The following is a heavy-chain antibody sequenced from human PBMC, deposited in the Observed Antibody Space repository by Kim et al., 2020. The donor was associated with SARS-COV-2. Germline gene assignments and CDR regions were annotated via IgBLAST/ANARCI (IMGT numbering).Heavy chain of an antibody. CDR2: IIPIFGTA. D-gene: IGHD2-21*01. CDR3: CWIALAGSYYFDY. V-gene: IGHV1-69*13. CDR1: GGTFSSYA. J-gene: IGHJ4*02. Sequence: SVKVSCKASGGTFSSYAISWVRQAPGQGLGWMGGIIPIFGTANYAQKFQGRVTITADESTSTAYMELSSLRSEDTAVYYCCWIALAGSYYFDYWGQGTLVTVSS.